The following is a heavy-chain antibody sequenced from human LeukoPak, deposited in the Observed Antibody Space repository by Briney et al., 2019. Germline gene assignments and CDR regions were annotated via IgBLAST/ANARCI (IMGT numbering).Heavy chain of an antibody. Sequence: GASVKVSCKASGYTFTSYGISWVRQAPGQGREGRGWISAYNGNTNYAQKLQGRVTMTTDTSTSTAYMELRSLRSDDTAVYYCARDFDCSGGSCYSSLFDYWGQGTLVTVSS. J-gene: IGHJ4*02. V-gene: IGHV1-18*01. CDR2: ISAYNGNT. D-gene: IGHD2-15*01. CDR1: GYTFTSYG. CDR3: ARDFDCSGGSCYSSLFDY.